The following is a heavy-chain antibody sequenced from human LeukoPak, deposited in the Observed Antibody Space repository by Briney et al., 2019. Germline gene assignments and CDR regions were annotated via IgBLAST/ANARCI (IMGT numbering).Heavy chain of an antibody. CDR1: GFTFGDFA. D-gene: IGHD6-19*01. CDR2: CRSRDYGVIT. V-gene: IGHV3-49*03. CDR3: TTDSSGWSLFPRFWY. Sequence: GGSLRLSCTASGFTFGDFAMSWFRQAPGKGLEWVALCRSRDYGVITEYAASVKGRFTISRDDSKNTLYLQMNSLKTEDTAVYYCTTDSSGWSLFPRFWYWGQGTLVTVSS. J-gene: IGHJ4*02.